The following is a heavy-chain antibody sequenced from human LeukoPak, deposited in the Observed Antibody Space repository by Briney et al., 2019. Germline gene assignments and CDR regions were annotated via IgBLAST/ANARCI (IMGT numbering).Heavy chain of an antibody. D-gene: IGHD5-24*01. Sequence: GSSVKVSCKASGGTFSSYAISWVRQAPGQGLEWMGRIIPILGIANYAQKFQGRVTITADKFTSTAYMELSSLRSEDTAVYYCARDGEMATIYFDYWGQGTLVTVSS. V-gene: IGHV1-69*04. CDR3: ARDGEMATIYFDY. J-gene: IGHJ4*02. CDR1: GGTFSSYA. CDR2: IIPILGIA.